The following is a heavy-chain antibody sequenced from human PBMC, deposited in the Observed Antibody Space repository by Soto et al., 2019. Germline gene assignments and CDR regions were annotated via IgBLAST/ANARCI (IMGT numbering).Heavy chain of an antibody. CDR1: GFTFNSYA. V-gene: IGHV3-23*01. CDR2: ISSSGDGT. Sequence: GGSLRLSCAASGFTFNSYAMTWVRQAPGKGLEWVSIISSSGDGTYYVDSVKGRFTISRDNSRNTLNLQMNSLRADDTAVYYCAKNGDFWSWGMDVWGQGTTVTVSS. J-gene: IGHJ6*02. CDR3: AKNGDFWSWGMDV. D-gene: IGHD3-3*01.